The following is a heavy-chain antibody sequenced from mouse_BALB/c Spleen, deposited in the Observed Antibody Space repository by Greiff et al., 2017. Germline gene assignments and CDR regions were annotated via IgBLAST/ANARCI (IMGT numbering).Heavy chain of an antibody. CDR3: ARHGGVTTKDCFAY. V-gene: IGHV5-6*01. J-gene: IGHJ3*01. CDR2: ISSGGSYT. D-gene: IGHD2-2*01. CDR1: GFTFSSYG. Sequence: EVQRVESGGDLVKPGGSLKLSCAASGFTFSSYGMSWVRQTPDKRLEWVATISSGGSYTYYPDSVKGRFTISRDNAKNTLYLQMSSLKSEDTAMYYCARHGGVTTKDCFAYWGQGTLVTVSA.